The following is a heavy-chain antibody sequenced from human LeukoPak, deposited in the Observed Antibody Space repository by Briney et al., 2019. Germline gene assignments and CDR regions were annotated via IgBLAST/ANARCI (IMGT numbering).Heavy chain of an antibody. CDR2: ISSSSSYT. J-gene: IGHJ4*02. V-gene: IGHV3-11*06. CDR1: GFTFSDYY. D-gene: IGHD3-10*01. CDR3: AREHGSGFFDY. Sequence: GGCLRLSCAASGFTFSDYYMSWIRQAPGKGLEWVSYISSSSSYTNYADSVKGRFTISRDNAKNSLYLQMNSLRAEDTAVYYCAREHGSGFFDYWGQGTLVTVSS.